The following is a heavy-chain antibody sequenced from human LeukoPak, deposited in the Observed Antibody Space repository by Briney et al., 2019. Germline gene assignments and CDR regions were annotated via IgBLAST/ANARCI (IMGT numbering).Heavy chain of an antibody. CDR3: ARDRSISSGFDY. D-gene: IGHD3-22*01. Sequence: SVKVSCKASGYTFTSYAISWVRQPPGQGLEWMGGIIPIFGTANYAQKFQGRVTITADESTSTAYMELSSLRSEDTAVYYCARDRSISSGFDYWGQGTLVTVSS. V-gene: IGHV1-69*13. CDR2: IIPIFGTA. CDR1: GYTFTSYA. J-gene: IGHJ4*02.